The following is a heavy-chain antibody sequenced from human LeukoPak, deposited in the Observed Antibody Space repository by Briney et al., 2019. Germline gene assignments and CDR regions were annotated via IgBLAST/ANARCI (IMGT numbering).Heavy chain of an antibody. D-gene: IGHD6-13*01. CDR2: ITGSGSST. J-gene: IGHJ4*02. CDR1: GFTFSSYA. Sequence: GGSLRLSCAASGFTFSSYAMSWVRQAPGRGLEWVSTITGSGSSTYYADSVKGRFTISRDKSMNTLFLQMSSLRAEDTAVYYCVKVSGMYSSSWPTDIWGQGTLVTVSS. CDR3: VKVSGMYSSSWPTDI. V-gene: IGHV3-23*01.